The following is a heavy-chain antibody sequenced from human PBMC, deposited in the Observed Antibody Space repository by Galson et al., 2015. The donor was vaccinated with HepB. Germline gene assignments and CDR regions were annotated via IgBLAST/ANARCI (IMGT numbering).Heavy chain of an antibody. Sequence: SLRLSCAASGLTVSSNYMSWVRQAPGKGLEWVSVIYSGGSTYYADSVKGRFTISRHNSKNTLYLQMNSLRAEDTAVYYCARDSRGPYCSSTSCYEQYYYYGMDVWGQGTMVTVSS. CDR1: GLTVSSNY. V-gene: IGHV3-53*04. CDR3: ARDSRGPYCSSTSCYEQYYYYGMDV. CDR2: IYSGGST. J-gene: IGHJ6*02. D-gene: IGHD2-2*01.